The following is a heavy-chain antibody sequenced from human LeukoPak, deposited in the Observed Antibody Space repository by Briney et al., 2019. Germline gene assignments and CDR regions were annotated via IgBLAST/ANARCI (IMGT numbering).Heavy chain of an antibody. CDR1: GDTFSSYT. J-gene: IGHJ4*02. Sequence: SVKVSCKASGDTFSSYTISWVRQAPGQGLEWMGRIIPILGIANYAQKFQGRVTITADKSTSTAYMELSSLRSEDTAVYYCARRYDSSGYYDYWGQGTLVTVSS. V-gene: IGHV1-69*02. CDR2: IIPILGIA. D-gene: IGHD3-22*01. CDR3: ARRYDSSGYYDY.